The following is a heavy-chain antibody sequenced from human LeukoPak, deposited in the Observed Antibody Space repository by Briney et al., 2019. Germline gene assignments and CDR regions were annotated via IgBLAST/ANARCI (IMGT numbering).Heavy chain of an antibody. V-gene: IGHV4-38-2*02. Sequence: SETLSLTCTVSGYSISSGYYWGWIRQPPGKGLEWIGSIYHSGSTYYNPSLKSRVTISVDTSKNQFSLKLSSVTAADTAVYYCARGRRPYDSSGYYVDYWGQGTLVTVSS. CDR1: GYSISSGYY. CDR2: IYHSGST. J-gene: IGHJ4*02. CDR3: ARGRRPYDSSGYYVDY. D-gene: IGHD3-22*01.